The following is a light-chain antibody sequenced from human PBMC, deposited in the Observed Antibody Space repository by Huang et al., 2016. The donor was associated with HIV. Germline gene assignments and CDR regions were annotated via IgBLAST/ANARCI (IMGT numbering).Light chain of an antibody. CDR2: DAS. V-gene: IGKV1-NL1*01. CDR1: QAISNS. J-gene: IGKJ3*01. Sequence: DIQMTQSPSSLSASVGDRVPIACRASQAISNSLAWYQQIPGKAPKLLLYDASRLESGVPIRFIGIGSGTEYTLTISSLQPEDFATYDCQQYYSIPFTFGPGTKVDTK. CDR3: QQYYSIPFT.